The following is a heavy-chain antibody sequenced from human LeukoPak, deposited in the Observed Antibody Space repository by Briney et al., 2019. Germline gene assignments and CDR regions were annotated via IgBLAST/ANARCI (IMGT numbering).Heavy chain of an antibody. CDR3: ARNRQWLLADY. D-gene: IGHD3-22*01. V-gene: IGHV3-7*04. J-gene: IGHJ4*02. Sequence: GGSLRLSCAASGFTFTNYWMSWVRQAPGKGLEWVANTKQDETEKHYADSVKGRFTISRDNAQNSLYLQMNSLRAEDTAVYFCARNRQWLLADYWGQGTVVTVSS. CDR1: GFTFTNYW. CDR2: TKQDETEK.